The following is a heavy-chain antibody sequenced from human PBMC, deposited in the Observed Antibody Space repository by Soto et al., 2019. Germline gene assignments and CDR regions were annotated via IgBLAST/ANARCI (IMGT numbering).Heavy chain of an antibody. J-gene: IGHJ4*02. Sequence: EVQLLESGGGLVQPGGSLRLSCAASGFTFSSYAMSWVRQAPGKGLEWVSAISGSGGSTYYADSVKGRFTISRDNSMNTLYLQMNSLRAEDTAVYYCAKDRGYSYGRADPGFDYWGQGTLVTVSS. V-gene: IGHV3-23*01. D-gene: IGHD5-18*01. CDR1: GFTFSSYA. CDR3: AKDRGYSYGRADPGFDY. CDR2: ISGSGGST.